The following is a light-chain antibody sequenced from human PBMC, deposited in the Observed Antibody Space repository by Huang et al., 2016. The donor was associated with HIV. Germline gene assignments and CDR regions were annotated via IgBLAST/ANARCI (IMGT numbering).Light chain of an antibody. CDR3: IQTFQPPRT. V-gene: IGKV2-28*01. CDR2: LGS. CDR1: QSLLHSGYNY. J-gene: IGKJ2*01. Sequence: DIVMTQSPLSLPVTPGELASISCGLSQSLLHSGYNYLDWYLQKPGQSPQLLISLGSNRATGVPDRFSGSGSGTDFTLNISRVEPEDVGVYYCIQTFQPPRTFGQGTMLEIK.